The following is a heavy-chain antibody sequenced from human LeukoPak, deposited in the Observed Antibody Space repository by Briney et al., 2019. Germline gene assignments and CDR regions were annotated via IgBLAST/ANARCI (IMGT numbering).Heavy chain of an antibody. CDR2: INHSGST. Sequence: PSETLSLTCAVYGGSFSGYYWSWIRQPPGKGLEWIGEINHSGSTNYNPSLKSRVTISVDTSKNQFSLKLSSVTAADTAVYYCARGHGDIVVVPAAILVFDYWGQGTLVTVSS. D-gene: IGHD2-2*02. CDR3: ARGHGDIVVVPAAILVFDY. CDR1: GGSFSGYY. V-gene: IGHV4-34*01. J-gene: IGHJ4*02.